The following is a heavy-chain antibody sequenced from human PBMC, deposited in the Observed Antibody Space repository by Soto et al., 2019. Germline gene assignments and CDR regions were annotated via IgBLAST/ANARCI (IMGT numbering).Heavy chain of an antibody. V-gene: IGHV3-48*01. CDR3: ARVSSIEPVIGPPEFDP. CDR2: ISSSSSTI. D-gene: IGHD3-3*02. CDR1: GFTFSSYS. Sequence: GGSLRLSCAASGFTFSSYSMNWVRQAPGKGLEWVSYISSSSSTIYYADSVKGRFTISRDNAKNSLYLQMNSLRAEDTAVYYCARVSSIEPVIGPPEFDPWGQGTLVTVSS. J-gene: IGHJ5*02.